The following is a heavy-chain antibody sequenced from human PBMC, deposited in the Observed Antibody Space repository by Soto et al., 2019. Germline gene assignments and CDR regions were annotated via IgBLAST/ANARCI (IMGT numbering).Heavy chain of an antibody. J-gene: IGHJ4*02. V-gene: IGHV3-53*01. CDR3: AAFRDPYDSSGYYYDY. CDR1: GFTVSSNY. CDR2: IYSGGYT. Sequence: PVGSLRLSCAASGFTVSSNYMSWVRQAPGKGLEWVSVIYSGGYTYYADSVKGRFTISRDNSKNTLYLQMNSLRAEDTAVYYCAAFRDPYDSSGYYYDYWGQGALVTVSS. D-gene: IGHD3-22*01.